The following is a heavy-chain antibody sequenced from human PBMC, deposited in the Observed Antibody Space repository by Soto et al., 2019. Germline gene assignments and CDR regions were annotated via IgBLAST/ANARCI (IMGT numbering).Heavy chain of an antibody. J-gene: IGHJ4*02. CDR3: AKAPYCGGDCYSVEDSASFDY. CDR2: ISGSGGST. CDR1: GFTFSSYA. D-gene: IGHD2-21*02. Sequence: GGSLRLSCAASGFTFSSYAMSWVRQAPGKGLEWVSAISGSGGSTYYADSVKGRFTISRDNSKNTLYLQMNSLRAEDTAVYYCAKAPYCGGDCYSVEDSASFDYWGQGTLVTVSS. V-gene: IGHV3-23*01.